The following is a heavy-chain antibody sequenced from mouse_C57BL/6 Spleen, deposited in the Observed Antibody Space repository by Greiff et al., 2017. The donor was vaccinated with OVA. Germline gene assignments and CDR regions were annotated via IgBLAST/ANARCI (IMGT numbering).Heavy chain of an antibody. J-gene: IGHJ4*01. CDR3: ARRHLLWYAMDY. Sequence: EVQVVESGGGLVKPGGSLKLSCAASGFTFSSYAMSWVRQTPEQRLEWVATISDGGSYTYYPDNVKGRVTISRDNAKNNLYLQMSHLKSEDTAMYYCARRHLLWYAMDYWGQGTSVTVSS. CDR1: GFTFSSYA. CDR2: ISDGGSYT. D-gene: IGHD2-1*01. V-gene: IGHV5-4*01.